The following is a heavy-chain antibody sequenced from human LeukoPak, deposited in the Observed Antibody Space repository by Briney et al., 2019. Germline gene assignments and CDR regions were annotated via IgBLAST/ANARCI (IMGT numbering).Heavy chain of an antibody. CDR3: ARESPFCSSTICYISAFDI. J-gene: IGHJ3*02. D-gene: IGHD2-2*02. Sequence: SETLSLTCTVSGGSISSYYWSWIRQPAGKGLEWIGRIYTSGSTNYNPSLKSRVTMSVDTSKNQFSLKLSSVTAAATAVYYCARESPFCSSTICYISAFDIWGQGTMVTVSS. V-gene: IGHV4-4*07. CDR1: GGSISSYY. CDR2: IYTSGST.